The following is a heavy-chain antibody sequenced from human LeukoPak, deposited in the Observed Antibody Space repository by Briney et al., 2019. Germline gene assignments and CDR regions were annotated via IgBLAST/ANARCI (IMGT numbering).Heavy chain of an antibody. CDR1: GFTFSNYA. D-gene: IGHD2-15*01. CDR2: ISNRAVST. J-gene: IGHJ4*02. CDR3: AKTRGSCNGGTCYCDY. Sequence: GGSLRLSCAASGFTFSNYAMTWVRQAPGKGLEWVSLISNRAVSTYYAESVKGRVTISRDNSINTLYLQLNSLRAEDTAVYYCAKTRGSCNGGTCYCDYWGQGTLVTVSS. V-gene: IGHV3-23*01.